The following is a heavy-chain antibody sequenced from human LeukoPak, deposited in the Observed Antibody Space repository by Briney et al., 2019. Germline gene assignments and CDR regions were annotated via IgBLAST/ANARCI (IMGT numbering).Heavy chain of an antibody. V-gene: IGHV5-51*01. CDR3: ARGYDSNGYYYFDWFDP. Sequence: GESLKISCKGSGYSFTSYWIGWVRQMPGKGLEWMGIIYPGDSDTRYSPSFQGQVTTSADKSISTAYLQWSSLKASDTAMYYCARGYDSNGYYYFDWFDPWGQGTLVTVSS. CDR1: GYSFTSYW. J-gene: IGHJ5*02. CDR2: IYPGDSDT. D-gene: IGHD3-22*01.